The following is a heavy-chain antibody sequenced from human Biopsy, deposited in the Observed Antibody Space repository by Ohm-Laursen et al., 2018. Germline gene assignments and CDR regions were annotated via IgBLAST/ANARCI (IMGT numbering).Heavy chain of an antibody. J-gene: IGHJ4*02. Sequence: SVKVSCKASGYTFTGYYLHWVRQAPGQGLEWMGWINPKSGGTHYLEKFRGRVTMTRDTSVSTAYMEVSSLRSDDTAVYYCAIDGNDFLTDYLKIDQWGQGTLVTVSS. CDR3: AIDGNDFLTDYLKIDQ. CDR1: GYTFTGYY. CDR2: INPKSGGT. D-gene: IGHD3-9*01. V-gene: IGHV1-2*02.